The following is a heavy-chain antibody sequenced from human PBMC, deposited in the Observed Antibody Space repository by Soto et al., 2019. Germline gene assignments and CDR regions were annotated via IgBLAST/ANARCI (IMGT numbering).Heavy chain of an antibody. V-gene: IGHV1-69*02. CDR3: ASSRYFDWLLSFAY. CDR1: GGTFSSYT. J-gene: IGHJ4*02. Sequence: SVKVSCKASGGTFSSYTVSWVRQAPGQGLEWMGRIIPILGIANYSQKFQGRVTITADKSTSTAYMELSSLRSEDTAVYYCASSRYFDWLLSFAYWGQGSLVTVSS. CDR2: IIPILGIA. D-gene: IGHD3-9*01.